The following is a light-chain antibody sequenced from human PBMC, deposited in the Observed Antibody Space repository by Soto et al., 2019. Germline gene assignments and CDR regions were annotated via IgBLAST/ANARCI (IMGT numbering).Light chain of an antibody. CDR1: SSDVGTYKY. J-gene: IGLJ2*01. V-gene: IGLV2-14*03. Sequence: QSALTQPASVSASPGQSITISCTGSSSDVGTYKYVSWYQHHPGKAPKLMIYDVSNRPSGVSNRFSGSKSGNTASLIISGLQTEHEADYYCSSYTTSSTLVFGGGTKVTVL. CDR3: SSYTTSSTLV. CDR2: DVS.